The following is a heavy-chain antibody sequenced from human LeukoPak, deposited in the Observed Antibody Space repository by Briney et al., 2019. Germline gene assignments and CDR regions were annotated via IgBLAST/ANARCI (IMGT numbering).Heavy chain of an antibody. Sequence: PGGSLRLSCVASGFTFSTYSMNWVRQVPGKGLEWVSVIYSGGSTYYADSVKGRFTISRDNSKNTLYLQMNSLRAEDTAVYYCATEYYDYVWGTNYFDYWGQGTLVTVSS. CDR2: IYSGGST. CDR3: ATEYYDYVWGTNYFDY. V-gene: IGHV3-53*01. CDR1: GFTFSTYS. J-gene: IGHJ4*02. D-gene: IGHD3-16*01.